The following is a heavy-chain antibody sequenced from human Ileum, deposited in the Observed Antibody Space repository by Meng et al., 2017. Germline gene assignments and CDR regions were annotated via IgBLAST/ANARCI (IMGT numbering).Heavy chain of an antibody. Sequence: QWHLQESGPGLVKPSGTLSLTCAVSGASISTSNLWNWVRQPPGKGLEWIGEIHHSGTTNYNPSLKSRVTISLDKSKNQFSLELRSVTAADTAVYYCARHDYGDPTAAFDYWGQGTLVTVSS. D-gene: IGHD4-17*01. V-gene: IGHV4-4*02. CDR3: ARHDYGDPTAAFDY. CDR2: IHHSGTT. J-gene: IGHJ4*02. CDR1: GASISTSNL.